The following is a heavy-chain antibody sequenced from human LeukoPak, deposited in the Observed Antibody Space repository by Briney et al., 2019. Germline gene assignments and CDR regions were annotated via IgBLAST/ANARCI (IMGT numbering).Heavy chain of an antibody. CDR3: AKGKQFRSGIDFDY. Sequence: AGGSLRLSCAASGFTFSSYAMSWVRQAPGKGLEWVSAISGSGGSTYYADSVKGRFTISRDNSKNTLYLQMNSLRAEDTAVYYCAKGKQFRSGIDFDYWGQGTLVTVSS. V-gene: IGHV3-23*01. D-gene: IGHD3-3*02. J-gene: IGHJ4*02. CDR1: GFTFSSYA. CDR2: ISGSGGST.